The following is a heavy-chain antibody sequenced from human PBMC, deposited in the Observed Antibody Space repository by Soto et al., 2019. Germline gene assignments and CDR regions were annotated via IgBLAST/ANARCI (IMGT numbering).Heavy chain of an antibody. D-gene: IGHD2-15*01. J-gene: IGHJ4*02. CDR1: GAPIIAFY. Sequence: PSETLSLTCTVSGAPIIAFYWSWIRQSPGKRLEWIGHIYYSGSTNYNPSLKSRVTISVDTSKNQFSLKLSSVTAADTAVYYCARDAGYCSGGSCSPFDYWGQGTLVTVSS. CDR2: IYYSGST. CDR3: ARDAGYCSGGSCSPFDY. V-gene: IGHV4-59*01.